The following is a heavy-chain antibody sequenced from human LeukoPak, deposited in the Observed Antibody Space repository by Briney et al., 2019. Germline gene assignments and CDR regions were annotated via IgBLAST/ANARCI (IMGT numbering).Heavy chain of an antibody. V-gene: IGHV3-23*01. CDR3: AKETDIVVVPAAFDP. Sequence: GGALILSCAASGFTFSSYAMSWVRQAPGKGQEWVSAISGCGGSRYYADSVKGRFTISRDNSKNTLSLQTNSLRADDTAVYYCAKETDIVVVPAAFDPWGQGTLVTVSS. D-gene: IGHD2-2*01. J-gene: IGHJ5*02. CDR1: GFTFSSYA. CDR2: ISGCGGSR.